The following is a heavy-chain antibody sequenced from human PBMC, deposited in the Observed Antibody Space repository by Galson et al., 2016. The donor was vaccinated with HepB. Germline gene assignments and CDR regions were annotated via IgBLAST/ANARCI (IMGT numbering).Heavy chain of an antibody. CDR3: ARDQRVYYVSSGYHA. D-gene: IGHD3-22*01. J-gene: IGHJ4*02. Sequence: ETLSLTCTVSGGSISSSSYYWGWIRQPPGKGLEWIGTIYYTGSTYYNPSLKSRLTVSLDTPKNQFSLNLSSVTAADTAVYYCARDQRVYYVSSGYHAWGQGTLVTVSS. V-gene: IGHV4-39*07. CDR1: GGSISSSSYY. CDR2: IYYTGST.